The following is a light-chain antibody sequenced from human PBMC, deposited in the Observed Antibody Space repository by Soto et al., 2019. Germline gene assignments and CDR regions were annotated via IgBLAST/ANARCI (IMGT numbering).Light chain of an antibody. CDR2: GSS. J-gene: IGKJ4*01. Sequence: IVLTQSPGTLSLSPWERATLSCRSIQNISSNYVAWYQQKPGQAPRILIFGSSSTATGIPDRFSASGSGTDFTLTISRLEPEDFAVYYCQQFTNYPVTFGGGTKVDIK. CDR1: QNISSNY. CDR3: QQFTNYPVT. V-gene: IGKV3-20*01.